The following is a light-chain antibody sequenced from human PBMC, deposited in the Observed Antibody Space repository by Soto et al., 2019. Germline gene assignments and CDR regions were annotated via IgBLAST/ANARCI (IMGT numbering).Light chain of an antibody. CDR2: GAS. J-gene: IGKJ5*01. CDR3: QQDYNLPIT. Sequence: EIVMTQSPATLSVSPGERATLSCRASQSVGSHLAWYQQRPGQAPRLLIYGASTRATGIPARFSGSGRGSGTDFTLTISSLQPEDFAVYYCQQDYNLPITFGQGTRLEIK. V-gene: IGKV3D-15*02. CDR1: QSVGSH.